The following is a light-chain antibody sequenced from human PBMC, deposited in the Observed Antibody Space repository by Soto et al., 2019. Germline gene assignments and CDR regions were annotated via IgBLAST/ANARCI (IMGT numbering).Light chain of an antibody. CDR1: QSVGSDY. CDR3: QHYGTA. J-gene: IGKJ1*01. Sequence: IVLTQTQGTLSLSHGARATLSCRASQSVGSDYLAWYQQRPGQAPRLLIYGASSRATGVPDRFSGSGSGTDFTLTISRLESEDFAVYYCQHYGTAFGHGTMVDIK. V-gene: IGKV3-20*01. CDR2: GAS.